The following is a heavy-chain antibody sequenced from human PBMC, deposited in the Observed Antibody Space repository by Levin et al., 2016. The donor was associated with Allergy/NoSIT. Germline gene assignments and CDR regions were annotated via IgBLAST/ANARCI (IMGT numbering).Heavy chain of an antibody. CDR3: ARVSPVNYYGSGSYYNAGHYFDY. CDR2: IIPIFGTA. Sequence: ASVKVSCKASGGTFSSYAISWVRQAPGQGLEWMGGIIPIFGTANYAQKFQGRVTITADESTSTAYMELSSLRSEDTAVYYCARVSPVNYYGSGSYYNAGHYFDYWGQGTLVTVSS. J-gene: IGHJ4*02. V-gene: IGHV1-69*13. CDR1: GGTFSSYA. D-gene: IGHD3-10*01.